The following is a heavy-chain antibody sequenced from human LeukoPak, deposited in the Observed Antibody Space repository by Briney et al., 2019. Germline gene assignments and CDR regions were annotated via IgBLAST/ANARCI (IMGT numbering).Heavy chain of an antibody. D-gene: IGHD1-1*01. CDR2: INAGNGNT. Sequence: ASVKVSCKVSGYTLTELSMHWVRQAPGQRLEWMGWINAGNGNTKYSQKFQGRVTITRDTSASTAYMELSSLRSEDTAVYYCARYTTTRDFDIWGQGTMVTVSS. CDR1: GYTLTELS. V-gene: IGHV1-3*01. CDR3: ARYTTTRDFDI. J-gene: IGHJ3*02.